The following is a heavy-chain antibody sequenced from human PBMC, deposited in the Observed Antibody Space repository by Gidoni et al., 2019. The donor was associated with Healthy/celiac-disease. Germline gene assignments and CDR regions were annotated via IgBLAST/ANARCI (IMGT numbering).Heavy chain of an antibody. D-gene: IGHD6-19*01. J-gene: IGHJ4*02. Sequence: EVQLVESGGGWVPPGGSLRLSCAASGFTFSSYEMNWVRQAPGKGLEWVSYISSSGSTIYYADSVKGRFTISRDNAKNSLYLQMNSLRAEDTAVYYCARGGGAVAGAFDYWGQGTLVTVSS. CDR1: GFTFSSYE. CDR2: ISSSGSTI. CDR3: ARGGGAVAGAFDY. V-gene: IGHV3-48*03.